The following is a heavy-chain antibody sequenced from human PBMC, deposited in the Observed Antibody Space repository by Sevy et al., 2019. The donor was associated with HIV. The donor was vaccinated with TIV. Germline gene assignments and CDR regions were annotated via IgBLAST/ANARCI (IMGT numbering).Heavy chain of an antibody. CDR2: ISTYNGKT. V-gene: IGHV1-18*04. D-gene: IGHD6-19*01. Sequence: ASVKVSCMASGYTFSRSVITWVRQAPGQGLEWMGWISTYNGKTNYAQKFQDRVTMTKDTSTNTAYMELRSLRSDDTAIYFCARGRGIAVAGGGYYSDYWGQGSLVTVSS. CDR1: GYTFSRSV. CDR3: ARGRGIAVAGGGYYSDY. J-gene: IGHJ4*02.